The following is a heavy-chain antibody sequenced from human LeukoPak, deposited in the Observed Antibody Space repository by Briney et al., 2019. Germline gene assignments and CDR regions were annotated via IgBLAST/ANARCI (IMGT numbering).Heavy chain of an antibody. CDR2: IYYSGST. CDR1: GGSISGYY. Sequence: PSETLSLTCTVSGGSISGYYWSWIRQSPEKGLEWIGYIYYSGSTNYNPSLQSRVSISVDTSKNRFSLKLTSVTAADTAVYYCVRSRVVILNWFDPWGQGTLVTVSS. J-gene: IGHJ5*02. D-gene: IGHD3-3*01. CDR3: VRSRVVILNWFDP. V-gene: IGHV4-59*01.